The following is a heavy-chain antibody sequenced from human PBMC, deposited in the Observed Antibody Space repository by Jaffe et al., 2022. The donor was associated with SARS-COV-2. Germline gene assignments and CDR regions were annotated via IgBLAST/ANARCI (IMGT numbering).Heavy chain of an antibody. V-gene: IGHV3-48*01. CDR2: ISSSSSTI. D-gene: IGHD6-13*01. J-gene: IGHJ4*02. CDR3: ARLSSSWYGVGFDY. CDR1: GFTFSSYS. Sequence: EVQLVESGGGLVQPGGSLRLSCAASGFTFSSYSMNWVRQAPGKGLEWVSYISSSSSTIYYADSVKGRFTISRDNAKNSLYLQMNSLRAEDTAVYYCARLSSSWYGVGFDYWGQGTLVTVSS.